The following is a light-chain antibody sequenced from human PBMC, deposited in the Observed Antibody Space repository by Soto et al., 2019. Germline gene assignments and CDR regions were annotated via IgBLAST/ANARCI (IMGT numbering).Light chain of an antibody. Sequence: EVVLTQFPGTMSLSPGDRDTLSCRASRSVSDNYLAWYQQKPGRAPRLLLFGASIRATGIPDRFIGSASGTDFPLTISRLEPDDFAVYYCQQYDASSPLTFGGGTRVDMK. CDR2: GAS. J-gene: IGKJ4*01. V-gene: IGKV3-20*01. CDR3: QQYDASSPLT. CDR1: RSVSDNY.